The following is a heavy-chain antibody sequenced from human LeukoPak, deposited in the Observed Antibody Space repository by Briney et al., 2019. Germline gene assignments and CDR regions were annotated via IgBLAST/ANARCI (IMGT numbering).Heavy chain of an antibody. D-gene: IGHD3-22*01. V-gene: IGHV3-48*03. Sequence: GGSLRLSCTDSGFTFSSYEMNWVRQAPGKGLEWVSYISSSGSTIFYADSVKGRFTISRDNPKNTLYLQMNGLRAEDTAVYFCAKRGVVIRVILVGFHKEAYYFDSWGQGALVTVSS. CDR1: GFTFSSYE. J-gene: IGHJ4*02. CDR3: AKRGVVIRVILVGFHKEAYYFDS. CDR2: ISSSGSTI.